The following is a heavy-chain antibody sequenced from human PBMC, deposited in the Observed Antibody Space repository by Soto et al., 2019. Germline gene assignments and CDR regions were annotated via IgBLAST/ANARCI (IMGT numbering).Heavy chain of an antibody. CDR1: GLTARDVY. CDR3: TVGPYGD. J-gene: IGHJ4*02. V-gene: IGHV3-15*01. Sequence: EVQLVASGGGLVKPGGSLRLSCPASGLTARDVYLSWVRQPPGKGLEWVGHVKREIDGGTIDYAAPVKGRFTISRDDSENTVYLQMNRLKTEDTAVYYCTVGPYGDWGQGTRVTVPP. CDR2: VKREIDGGTI. D-gene: IGHD3-10*01.